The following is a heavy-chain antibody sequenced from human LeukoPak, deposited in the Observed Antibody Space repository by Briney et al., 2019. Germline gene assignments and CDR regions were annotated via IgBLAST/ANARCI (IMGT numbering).Heavy chain of an antibody. V-gene: IGHV7-4-1*02. Sequence: ASVQVSSKASGYTFTSYAMNWVRPAPGQGREWMGWINTNTGNPTYAQGFTGRFVFSLDTSVSTAYLQISSLKAEDTAVYYCATEYSSGWYGIDYWGQGTLVTVSS. CDR3: ATEYSSGWYGIDY. D-gene: IGHD6-19*01. CDR1: GYTFTSYA. CDR2: INTNTGNP. J-gene: IGHJ4*02.